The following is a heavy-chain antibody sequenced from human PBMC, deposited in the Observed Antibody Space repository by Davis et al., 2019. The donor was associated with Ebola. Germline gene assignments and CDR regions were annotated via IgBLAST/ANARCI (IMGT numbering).Heavy chain of an antibody. D-gene: IGHD3-3*01. CDR3: ARALHEEVLDY. V-gene: IGHV3-30*04. J-gene: IGHJ4*02. CDR1: GFPFSNYA. CDR2: ASHDGTTT. Sequence: PGGSLRLSCATSGFPFSNYAMHWVRQTPDRGLEWVAVASHDGTTTFYEDSVKGRFTTSRDNSNSSLYLQLNRLRPDDTAIYFCARALHEEVLDYWGQGTPVTVSS.